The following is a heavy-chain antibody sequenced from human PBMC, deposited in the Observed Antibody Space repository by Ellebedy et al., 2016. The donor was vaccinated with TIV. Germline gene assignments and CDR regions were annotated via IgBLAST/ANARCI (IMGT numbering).Heavy chain of an antibody. Sequence: GESLKISCAASGFTFENYAMHWVRQAPGKGLEWVSQISGDGDAYYADSVKGRFTISRDNNRNSLYLAMNSLAAEDSALYYCARDRFTRGGRGPPYGMDVWGQGATVTVSS. CDR1: GFTFENYA. CDR2: ISGDGDA. D-gene: IGHD3-10*01. J-gene: IGHJ6*02. CDR3: ARDRFTRGGRGPPYGMDV. V-gene: IGHV3-43*02.